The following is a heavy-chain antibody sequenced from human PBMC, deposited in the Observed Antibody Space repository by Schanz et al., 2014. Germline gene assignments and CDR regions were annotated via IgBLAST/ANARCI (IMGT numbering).Heavy chain of an antibody. J-gene: IGHJ4*02. CDR2: IIPSLGLA. D-gene: IGHD3-22*01. CDR3: ARSNYYDNSDYYNSFDY. Sequence: QVQLVQSGAEVKKPGSSMKVSCKASGGTFSSFGINWVRQAPGQGLEWMGRIIPSLGLAKYEQKFQDKVTITADTSTTTAYMELSGLRSEDTAVYYCARSNYYDNSDYYNSFDYWGQGTLVTVSS. CDR1: GGTFSSFG. V-gene: IGHV1-69*02.